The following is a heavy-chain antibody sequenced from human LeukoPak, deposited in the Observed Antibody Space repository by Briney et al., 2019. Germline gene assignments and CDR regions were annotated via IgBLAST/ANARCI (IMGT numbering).Heavy chain of an antibody. J-gene: IGHJ4*02. V-gene: IGHV3-23*01. CDR3: AKGGGAAAFDS. CDR1: GFTFSSYA. Sequence: PGGSLRLSCAASGFTFSSYAMSWVRQGPGKGLEWVSTNSASGSSTYYADSVKGRFTISRDNSKNTLYLQMNSLRAEDTAVYYCAKGGGAAAFDSWGQGTLVTVSS. CDR2: NSASGSST. D-gene: IGHD3-16*01.